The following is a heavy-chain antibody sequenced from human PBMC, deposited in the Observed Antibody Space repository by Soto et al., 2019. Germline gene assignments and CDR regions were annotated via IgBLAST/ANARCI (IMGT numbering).Heavy chain of an antibody. CDR2: ISYDGSNK. D-gene: IGHD3-3*01. CDR3: ARDVTIFGVVTLPEYYYYYGMDV. V-gene: IGHV3-30-3*01. J-gene: IGHJ6*02. CDR1: GFTFSSYA. Sequence: ESGGGVVQPGRSLRLSCAASGFTFSSYAMHWVRQAPGKGLEWVAVISYDGSNKYYADSVKGRFTISRDNSKNTLYLQMNSLRAEDTAVYYCARDVTIFGVVTLPEYYYYYGMDVWGQGTTVTVSS.